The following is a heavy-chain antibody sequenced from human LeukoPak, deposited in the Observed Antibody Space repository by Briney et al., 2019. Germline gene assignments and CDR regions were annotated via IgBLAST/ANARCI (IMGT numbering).Heavy chain of an antibody. CDR3: ARWGGTVGLDY. V-gene: IGHV4-59*01. CDR2: IYYSGST. Sequence: PSETLSLTCSASGDSINAYYWSWIRQPSGKGLEWIGYIYYSGSTDYNPSLKSRVIISVDTSKNQFSLKLNSVTAADTAVYYCARWGGTVGLDYWGQGILVTVSS. CDR1: GDSINAYY. D-gene: IGHD1-14*01. J-gene: IGHJ4*02.